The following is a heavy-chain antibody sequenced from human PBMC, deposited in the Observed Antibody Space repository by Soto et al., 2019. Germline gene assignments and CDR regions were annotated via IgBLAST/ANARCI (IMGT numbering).Heavy chain of an antibody. CDR3: ARDRAGSPYYYYGMDV. J-gene: IGHJ6*02. Sequence: QVQLVQSGAEVKKPGSSVKVSCKASGGTFSSYAISWVRQAPGQGLEWMGGIIPIFGTANYEQKFQGRVTITADESTSTAYMELSSLRSEDTAVYYCARDRAGSPYYYYGMDVWGQGTTVTVSS. D-gene: IGHD2-15*01. CDR1: GGTFSSYA. CDR2: IIPIFGTA. V-gene: IGHV1-69*01.